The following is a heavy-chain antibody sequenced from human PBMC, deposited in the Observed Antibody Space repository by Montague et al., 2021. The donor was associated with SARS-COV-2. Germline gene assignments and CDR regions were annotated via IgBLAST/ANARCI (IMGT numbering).Heavy chain of an antibody. CDR3: ARFGSGTLEFDL. D-gene: IGHD1-26*01. J-gene: IGHJ4*02. CDR1: GASISTGIYY. Sequence: TLSLTCTVSGASISTGIYYWSWIRQPAGKGLEWIGRIRTTGHTXYNSSLESRVFMSVDTSTNQFSLSPTSVAAADTAVYFCARFGSGTLEFDLWGQGTLVTVSS. V-gene: IGHV4-61*02. CDR2: IRTTGHT.